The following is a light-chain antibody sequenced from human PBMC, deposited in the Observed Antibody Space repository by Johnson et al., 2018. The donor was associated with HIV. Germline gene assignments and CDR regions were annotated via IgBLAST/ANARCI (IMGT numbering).Light chain of an antibody. CDR3: GAWDSSLSAYV. CDR1: SSNIGNNY. J-gene: IGLJ1*01. CDR2: DNS. V-gene: IGLV1-51*01. Sequence: QSILTQPPSVSAAPGQKVTISCSGSSSNIGNNYLSWYQHLPGTAPRLLIYDNSKRPSGIPDRFSGSKSGTSATLAITGLQTGDEADYYCGAWDSSLSAYVFGTGTQVTV.